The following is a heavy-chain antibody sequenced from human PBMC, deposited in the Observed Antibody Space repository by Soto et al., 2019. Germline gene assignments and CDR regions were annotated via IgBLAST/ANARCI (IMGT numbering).Heavy chain of an antibody. CDR1: GFTFSSYA. Sequence: AGSLRLSCAASGFTFSSYAMHWVRQAPGKGLEWVAVISYDGSNKYYADSVKGRFTISRDNSKNTLYLQMNSLRAEDTAVYYCARVRRFGEFNWFDPWGQGTLVTVSS. CDR3: ARVRRFGEFNWFDP. V-gene: IGHV3-30-3*01. CDR2: ISYDGSNK. D-gene: IGHD3-10*01. J-gene: IGHJ5*02.